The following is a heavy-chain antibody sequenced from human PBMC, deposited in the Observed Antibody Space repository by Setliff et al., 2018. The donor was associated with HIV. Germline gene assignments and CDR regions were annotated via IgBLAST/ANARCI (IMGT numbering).Heavy chain of an antibody. CDR1: GGSISSGSYY. V-gene: IGHV4-39*01. D-gene: IGHD6-13*01. Sequence: SETLSLTCTVSGGSISSGSYYWGWIRQPPGKGLEWIGSIYHSGSTYYNPSLKSRVTISVDTSKNQFSLKLSSVTAADTAVYYCARYETYSSSWYKWFDPWGQGTLVTGSS. CDR3: ARYETYSSSWYKWFDP. CDR2: IYHSGST. J-gene: IGHJ5*02.